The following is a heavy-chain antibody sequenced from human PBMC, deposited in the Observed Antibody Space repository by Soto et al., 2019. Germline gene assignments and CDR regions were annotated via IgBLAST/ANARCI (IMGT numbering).Heavy chain of an antibody. CDR2: IYYSGST. D-gene: IGHD6-13*01. CDR1: GGSISSGGYY. J-gene: IGHJ4*02. CDR3: ARGDSSWHDIEFDY. Sequence: QVQLQESGPGLVKPSQTLSLTSTVSGGSISSGGYYWSWIRQHPGKGLEWIGSIYYSGSTSYNPSLEIRVTISVDTSKHHFSLKRSSVTAADTAVYYCARGDSSWHDIEFDYWGQGTLVTVSS. V-gene: IGHV4-31*03.